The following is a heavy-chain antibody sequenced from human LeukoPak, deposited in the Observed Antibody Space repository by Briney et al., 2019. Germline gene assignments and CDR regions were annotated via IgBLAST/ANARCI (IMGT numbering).Heavy chain of an antibody. CDR1: GFTVSSNY. CDR2: INGDGSST. CDR3: TRGGSYPFDY. Sequence: GGSLRLSCAASGFTVSSNYMSWVRQAPGKGLVWVSRINGDGSSTSYADSVKGRVTISRDNAKNTLYLQMNSLRAEDTAVYYCTRGGSYPFDYWGQGTLVTVSS. D-gene: IGHD1-26*01. V-gene: IGHV3-74*01. J-gene: IGHJ4*02.